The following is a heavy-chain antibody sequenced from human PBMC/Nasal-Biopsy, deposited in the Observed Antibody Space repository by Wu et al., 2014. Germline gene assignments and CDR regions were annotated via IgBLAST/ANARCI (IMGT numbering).Heavy chain of an antibody. CDR1: GFSFSRFW. CDR3: VRFPIQIVYAAPFDY. J-gene: IGHJ4*02. D-gene: IGHD2-8*01. Sequence: RLSCAASGFSFSRFWMSWVRQAPGKGLEWVANIKEDGSQTYYADSVRGRFIISRDNGNNSLFLQMDSLRAEDAAVYFCVRFPIQIVYAAPFDYWGRGTLVTVSS. V-gene: IGHV3-7*03. CDR2: IKEDGSQT.